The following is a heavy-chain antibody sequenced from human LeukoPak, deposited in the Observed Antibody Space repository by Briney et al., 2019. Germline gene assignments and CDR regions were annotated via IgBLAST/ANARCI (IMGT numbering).Heavy chain of an antibody. Sequence: ASVKVSCKASGYTFAGYYMHWVRQAPGQGLGWMGWINPNSGGTNYAQKFQGRVPMTRDTSISTAYMELSRLRSDDTAVYYCARANFPYYYDSNGLNAFNIWGQGTMVTVSS. CDR3: ARANFPYYYDSNGLNAFNI. J-gene: IGHJ3*02. V-gene: IGHV1-2*02. D-gene: IGHD3-22*01. CDR1: GYTFAGYY. CDR2: INPNSGGT.